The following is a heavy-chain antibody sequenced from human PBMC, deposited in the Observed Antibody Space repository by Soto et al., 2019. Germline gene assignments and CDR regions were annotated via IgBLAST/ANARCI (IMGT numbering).Heavy chain of an antibody. Sequence: GGSLRLSCEASGFIFSSYGMHWVRQAPGKGLEWVAVIWYDGSNKNYADSVKGRFTITRDNSTNQFSLKLLSVTTADTAVYFCAAGEASSRNLAPYYLDFWGQGTLVTVSS. CDR2: IWYDGSNK. CDR3: AAGEASSRNLAPYYLDF. V-gene: IGHV3-30*02. CDR1: GFIFSSYG. J-gene: IGHJ4*02. D-gene: IGHD6-13*01.